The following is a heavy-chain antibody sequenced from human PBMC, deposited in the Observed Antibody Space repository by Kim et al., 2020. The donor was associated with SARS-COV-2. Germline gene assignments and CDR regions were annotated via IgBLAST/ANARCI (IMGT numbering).Heavy chain of an antibody. D-gene: IGHD2-15*01. Sequence: GGSLRLSCAASGFTFSSYAMHWVRQAPGKGLEWVAVISYDGSNKYYADSVKGRFTISRDNSKNTLYLQMNSLRAEDTAVYYCARDPRGRPQYSDCSGGSCYLPFDYWGQGTLVTVSS. J-gene: IGHJ4*02. CDR1: GFTFSSYA. CDR3: ARDPRGRPQYSDCSGGSCYLPFDY. CDR2: ISYDGSNK. V-gene: IGHV3-30*04.